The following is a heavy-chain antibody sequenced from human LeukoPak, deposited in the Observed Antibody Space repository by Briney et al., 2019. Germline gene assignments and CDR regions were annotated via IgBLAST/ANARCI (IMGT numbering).Heavy chain of an antibody. CDR2: ISSSSSYI. Sequence: PGGSLRLSCAASGFTFSSYSMNWVRQAPGKGLEWVSSISSSSSYIYYADSVKGRFTISRDNAKNSLYLQMNSLRAEDTAVYYCARVGEPAATDAFDIWGQGTMVTVSS. CDR3: ARVGEPAATDAFDI. D-gene: IGHD6-25*01. CDR1: GFTFSSYS. V-gene: IGHV3-21*04. J-gene: IGHJ3*02.